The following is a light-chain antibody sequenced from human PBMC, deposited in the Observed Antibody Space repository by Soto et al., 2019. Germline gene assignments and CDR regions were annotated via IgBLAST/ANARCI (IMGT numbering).Light chain of an antibody. V-gene: IGLV2-23*01. Sequence: QSALTQPASVSGSPGQSITISCTGTSSDVGSYNLVSWYQQHPGKAPKLMIYEGSKRPSGVSNRFSGSKSGNTASLTISGLQAEDGADYYCCSYAGSSASVVFGGGTKRTVL. J-gene: IGLJ2*01. CDR3: CSYAGSSASVV. CDR1: SSDVGSYNL. CDR2: EGS.